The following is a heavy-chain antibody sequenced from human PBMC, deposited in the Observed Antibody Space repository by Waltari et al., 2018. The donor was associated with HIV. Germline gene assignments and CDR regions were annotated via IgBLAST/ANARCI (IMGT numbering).Heavy chain of an antibody. Sequence: EVQLVESGGGLVKPRKSLRLSCAASGFTFSTYSMTWVRQAPGKGLEWVSSISSSSRYTYYADSVRGRFSISRDNAKNLLYLQMNSLRAEDTAVYFCARDRGPDYYDSSGYSYYYYDMDVWGQGTTVTVSS. CDR1: GFTFSTYS. D-gene: IGHD3-22*01. V-gene: IGHV3-21*06. CDR3: ARDRGPDYYDSSGYSYYYYDMDV. J-gene: IGHJ6*02. CDR2: ISSSSRYT.